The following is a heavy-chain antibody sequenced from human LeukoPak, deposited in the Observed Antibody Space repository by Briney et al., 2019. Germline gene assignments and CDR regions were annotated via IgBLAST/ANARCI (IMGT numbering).Heavy chain of an antibody. J-gene: IGHJ1*01. Sequence: GESLKISCKGSGYSFSKYWIGWVRQMPGKGLEWMGIIFPTDSDTRYSPSLQGQVTMSADTSISTAYLQWDSLKASDTAMYYCARGSYGQGSAEYFKHWGPGTLVTVSS. D-gene: IGHD4-17*01. CDR2: IFPTDSDT. CDR3: ARGSYGQGSAEYFKH. CDR1: GYSFSKYW. V-gene: IGHV5-51*01.